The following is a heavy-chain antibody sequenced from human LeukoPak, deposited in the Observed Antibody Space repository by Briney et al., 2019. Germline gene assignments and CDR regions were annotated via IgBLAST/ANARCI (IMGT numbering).Heavy chain of an antibody. CDR3: ARVDDYDSREGAFDI. J-gene: IGHJ3*02. CDR1: GFTFDDYG. D-gene: IGHD3-22*01. Sequence: GGSLRLSCAASGFTFDDYGMSWVRQAPGKGLEWVSGINWNGGSTGYADSVKGRFTISRDNAKNSLYLQMNSLRAEDTALYYCARVDDYDSREGAFDIWGQGTMVTVSS. CDR2: INWNGGST. V-gene: IGHV3-20*04.